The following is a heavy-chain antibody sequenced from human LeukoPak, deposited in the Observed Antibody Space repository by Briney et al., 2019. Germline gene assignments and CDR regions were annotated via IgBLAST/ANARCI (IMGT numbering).Heavy chain of an antibody. CDR2: ISGSGGST. V-gene: IGHV3-23*01. CDR1: GFTFSSYA. J-gene: IGHJ4*02. D-gene: IGHD3-9*01. Sequence: PGGSLRLSCAASGFTFSSYAMSWVRQAPGKGLEWVSAISGSGGSTYYADSVKGRFTISRDNSKNTVFLQMNSLRAEDTAVYYYAKWGDYDVLTGYYVSDYWGQGTLVTVSS. CDR3: AKWGDYDVLTGYYVSDY.